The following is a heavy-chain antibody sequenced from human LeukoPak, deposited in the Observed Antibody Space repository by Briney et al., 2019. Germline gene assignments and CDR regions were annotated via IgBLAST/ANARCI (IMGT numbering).Heavy chain of an antibody. CDR3: ARDVNAAAGTLSPKWVFDP. Sequence: PSETLSLTCTVSGGSISSSSYYWGWIRQPPGKGLEWIGSIYYSGSTYYNPSLKSRVTISVDTSKNQFSLKLSSVTAADTAVYYCARDVNAAAGTLSPKWVFDPWGQGTLVTVSS. D-gene: IGHD6-13*01. CDR2: IYYSGST. J-gene: IGHJ5*02. CDR1: GGSISSSSYY. V-gene: IGHV4-39*07.